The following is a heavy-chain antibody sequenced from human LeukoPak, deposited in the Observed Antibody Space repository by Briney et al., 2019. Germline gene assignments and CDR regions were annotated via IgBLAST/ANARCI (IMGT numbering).Heavy chain of an antibody. Sequence: PSETLSLTCAVYGGSFSGYYWSWIRQPPGKGLEWIGEINHSGSTNYNPSLKSRVTISVDTSKNQFSLKLSSVTAADTAVYYCARARGGYHGGYYYYYMDVWGKGTTVTVSS. J-gene: IGHJ6*03. CDR1: GGSFSGYY. CDR3: ARARGGYHGGYYYYYMDV. D-gene: IGHD1-26*01. V-gene: IGHV4-34*01. CDR2: INHSGST.